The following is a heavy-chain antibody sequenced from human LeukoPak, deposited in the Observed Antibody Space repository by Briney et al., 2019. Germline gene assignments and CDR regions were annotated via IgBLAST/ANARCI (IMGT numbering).Heavy chain of an antibody. CDR3: ARALLSNWFDP. D-gene: IGHD2-15*01. Sequence: SETLSLTCTVSGGSVSSGSFYWSWIRQPPGKGLQWIGYIYYSGSTNCNPSLKSRVTISVDTSKNQFYLKLSSVTAADTAVYYCARALLSNWFDPWGQGTLVTVSS. CDR1: GGSVSSGSFY. J-gene: IGHJ5*02. CDR2: IYYSGST. V-gene: IGHV4-61*01.